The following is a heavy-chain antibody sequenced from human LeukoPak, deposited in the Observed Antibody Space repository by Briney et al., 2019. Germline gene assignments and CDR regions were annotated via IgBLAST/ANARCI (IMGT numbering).Heavy chain of an antibody. V-gene: IGHV3-7*01. CDR1: GFIFSSYW. J-gene: IGHJ3*02. CDR3: ARDSSSGWQEAFDI. CDR2: IKQDGSEK. Sequence: GGSLRLSCAASGFIFSSYWMSWVRQAPGKGLEWVANIKQDGSEKYYVDSVKGRFTISRDNAKNSLYLQMNSLRAEDTAVYYCARDSSSGWQEAFDIWGQGTMVTVSS. D-gene: IGHD6-19*01.